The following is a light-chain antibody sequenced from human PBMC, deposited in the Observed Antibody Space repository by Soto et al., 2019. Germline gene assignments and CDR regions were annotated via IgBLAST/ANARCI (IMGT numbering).Light chain of an antibody. CDR1: QSISSY. V-gene: IGKV1-39*01. J-gene: IGKJ4*01. CDR3: QQSYTTPLG. Sequence: DIQMTQSPSSLSASVGDRVTITCRSSQSISSYVNWYQQKPGKAPKLLIFTASTLQSGVPSRFSGSGSGTDFTLTISSLQPEDFATYYCQQSYTTPLGFGGGTKVEIK. CDR2: TAS.